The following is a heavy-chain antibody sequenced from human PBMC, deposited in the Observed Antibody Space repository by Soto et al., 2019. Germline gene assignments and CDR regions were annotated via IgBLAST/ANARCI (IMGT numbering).Heavy chain of an antibody. CDR1: GFTFDDYA. J-gene: IGHJ6*02. CDR2: ISWNSGSI. Sequence: SLRLSCAASGFTFDDYAMHWVRQAPGKGLEWVSGISWNSGSIGYADSVKGRFTISRDNAKNSLYLQMNSLRAEDTALYYCAKDRRSSSWYGMDVWGQGTTVTVSS. D-gene: IGHD6-13*01. CDR3: AKDRRSSSWYGMDV. V-gene: IGHV3-9*01.